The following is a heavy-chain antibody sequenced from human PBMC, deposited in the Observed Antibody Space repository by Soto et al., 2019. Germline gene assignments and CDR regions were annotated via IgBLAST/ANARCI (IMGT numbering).Heavy chain of an antibody. J-gene: IGHJ4*02. CDR3: AKRNYGDLDY. V-gene: IGHV3-30*18. CDR1: GFTFSSYG. Sequence: GGSLRLSCAASGFTFSSYGMHWVRQAPGKGLEWVAVISYDGSNKYYADSVKGRFTISRDNSKNTLYLQMNSLRAEDTAVYYFAKRNYGDLDYWGQGTLVTVSS. CDR2: ISYDGSNK. D-gene: IGHD4-17*01.